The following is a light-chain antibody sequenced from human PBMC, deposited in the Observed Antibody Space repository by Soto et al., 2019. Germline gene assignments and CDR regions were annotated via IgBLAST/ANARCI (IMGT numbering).Light chain of an antibody. V-gene: IGKV1D-12*01. Sequence: DIQMTQSPSSVSASVGDRVTITCRASQAISTWLAWYQQNPGKAPKLMIYSASNLQSGVPSRFSDSGSVTDFNLTISSLQREGFGTYYCQKATSFPRTFGQGTKVEIK. CDR3: QKATSFPRT. CDR1: QAISTW. CDR2: SAS. J-gene: IGKJ1*01.